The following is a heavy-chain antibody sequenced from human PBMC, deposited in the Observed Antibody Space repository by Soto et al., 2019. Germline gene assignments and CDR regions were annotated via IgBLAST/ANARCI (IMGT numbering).Heavy chain of an antibody. Sequence: ASVTGSCKASGYTFTSYDINWVRQATGPGLEWMGWMNPKRGNTGCAQKFQGRVTMTRNTSISTAYMELSSLRSEDTAVYYCARVIAYDFWSGYYTEEAVGFDLWGQGTMVTVSS. J-gene: IGHJ3*01. CDR3: ARVIAYDFWSGYYTEEAVGFDL. D-gene: IGHD3-3*01. CDR2: MNPKRGNT. CDR1: GYTFTSYD. V-gene: IGHV1-8*01.